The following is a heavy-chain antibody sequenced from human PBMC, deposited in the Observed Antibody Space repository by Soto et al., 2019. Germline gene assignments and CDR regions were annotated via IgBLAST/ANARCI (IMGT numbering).Heavy chain of an antibody. CDR3: ACCSSTSCYSRRYYYYYGMDV. J-gene: IGHJ6*02. CDR2: IYPGDSDT. CDR1: GYSFTSYW. D-gene: IGHD2-2*02. V-gene: IGHV5-51*01. Sequence: GESLKISCKGSGYSFTSYWIGWVRQMPGKGLEWMGIIYPGDSDTRYSPSFQGQVTISADKSISTAYLQWSSLKASDTAMYYCACCSSTSCYSRRYYYYYGMDVWGQGTTVTV.